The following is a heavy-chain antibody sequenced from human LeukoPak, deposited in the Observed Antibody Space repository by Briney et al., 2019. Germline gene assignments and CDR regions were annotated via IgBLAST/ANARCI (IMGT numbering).Heavy chain of an antibody. J-gene: IGHJ4*02. CDR2: IRGTGSST. Sequence: GGSLRLSCGASGFTFSSYAMAWVRQAPGKGLEWVSAIRGTGSSTYYADSVKGRFTISRDNSKSTLYLQMNSLRAEDTAVYYCAKVAVAGYFDYWGQGTLVTVSS. CDR1: GFTFSSYA. V-gene: IGHV3-23*01. D-gene: IGHD6-19*01. CDR3: AKVAVAGYFDY.